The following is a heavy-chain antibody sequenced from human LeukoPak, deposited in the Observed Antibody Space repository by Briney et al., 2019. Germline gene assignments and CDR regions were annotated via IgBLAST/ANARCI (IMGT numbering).Heavy chain of an antibody. V-gene: IGHV7-4-1*02. D-gene: IGHD1-14*01. CDR3: ARGPGPYGMDV. J-gene: IGHJ6*02. CDR1: GYTFTSYG. Sequence: ASVKVSCKASGYTFTSYGISWVRQAPGQGLEWMGWINTNTGNPTYAQGFTGRFVFSLDTSVSTAYLQISSLKAEDTAVYYCARGPGPYGMDVWGQGTTVTVSS. CDR2: INTNTGNP.